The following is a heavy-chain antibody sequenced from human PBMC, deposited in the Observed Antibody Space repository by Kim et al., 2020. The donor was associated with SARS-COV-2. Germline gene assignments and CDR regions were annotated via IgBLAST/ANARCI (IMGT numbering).Heavy chain of an antibody. CDR3: ARGGIGMIAVVPAVHDF. Sequence: GGSLRLSCAASGFIFDDYGMSWVRQAPGKGLEWVSGINWNGGSTAYADSVKGRFTISRDNVKSSLHLHVNSLRAEDTALYFCARGGIGMIAVVPAVHDFWGQGTLVTVSS. CDR1: GFIFDDYG. D-gene: IGHD3-22*01. V-gene: IGHV3-20*04. CDR2: INWNGGST. J-gene: IGHJ4*02.